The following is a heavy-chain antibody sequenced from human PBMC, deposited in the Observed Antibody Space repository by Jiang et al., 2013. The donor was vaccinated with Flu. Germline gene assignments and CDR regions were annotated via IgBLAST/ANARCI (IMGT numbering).Heavy chain of an antibody. J-gene: IGHJ4*02. CDR2: IYYSGST. CDR3: ARERNYYDSSGRRLYYFDY. Sequence: PGLVKPSETLSLTCTVSGGSISSYYWSWIRQPPGKGLEWIGYIYYSGSTNYNPSLKSRVTISVDTSKNQFSLKLSSVTAADTAVYYCARERNYYDSSGRRLYYFDYWGQGTLVTVSS. V-gene: IGHV4-59*01. D-gene: IGHD3-22*01. CDR1: GGSISSYY.